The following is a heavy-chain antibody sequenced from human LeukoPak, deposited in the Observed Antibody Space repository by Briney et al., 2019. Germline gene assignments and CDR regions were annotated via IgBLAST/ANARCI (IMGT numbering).Heavy chain of an antibody. CDR2: ISGSGGST. J-gene: IGHJ4*02. CDR3: AKDPELEGLLGETNFDY. CDR1: GFTFSSYA. D-gene: IGHD1-1*01. Sequence: GGSLRLSCAASGFTFSSYAMSWVRQAPGKGLEWVSAISGSGGSTYYADSVKGRFTISRDNSKNTLYLQMNSLGAEDTAVYYCAKDPELEGLLGETNFDYWGQGTLVTVSS. V-gene: IGHV3-23*01.